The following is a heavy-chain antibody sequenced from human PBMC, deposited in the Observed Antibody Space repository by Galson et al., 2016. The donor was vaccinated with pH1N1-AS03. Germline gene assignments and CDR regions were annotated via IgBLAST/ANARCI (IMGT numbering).Heavy chain of an antibody. CDR1: GFTFSDHH. CDR2: IRDKIRGHTT. J-gene: IGHJ5*02. V-gene: IGHV3-72*01. Sequence: SLRLSCAGSGFTFSDHHMDWVRQAPGKGLEWVGRIRDKIRGHTTEYAVSVKGRFTSSRDNAKNSLYLQMNSLRAEDTAVYYRARALSEQYYDILTGNDPWGQGTLVTVSS. CDR3: ARALSEQYYDILTGNDP. D-gene: IGHD3-9*01.